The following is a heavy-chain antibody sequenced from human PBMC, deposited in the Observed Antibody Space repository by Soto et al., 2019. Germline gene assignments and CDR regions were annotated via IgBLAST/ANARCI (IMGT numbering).Heavy chain of an antibody. CDR3: ARPNCSSTSCRAYYYGMDV. D-gene: IGHD2-2*01. Sequence: GESLKISCKGSGYSFTSYSISWVRQMPGKGLEWMGRIDPSDSYTNYSPSFQCHVTISADKSISTAYLQWSSLKASDTAMYYCARPNCSSTSCRAYYYGMDVWGQGTTVTVSS. CDR1: GYSFTSYS. V-gene: IGHV5-10-1*01. CDR2: IDPSDSYT. J-gene: IGHJ6*02.